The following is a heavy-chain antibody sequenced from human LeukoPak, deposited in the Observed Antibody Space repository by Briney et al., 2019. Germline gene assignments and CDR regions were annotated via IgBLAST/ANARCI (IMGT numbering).Heavy chain of an antibody. D-gene: IGHD2-2*01. CDR2: IKSKTDGGTT. V-gene: IGHV3-15*01. Sequence: PRGALKLSCAASGLIFINAWMSWGRHAPGKWLEWVGLIKSKTDGGTTDYAAPVKGRFTISRDDSKNTLYLQMNSLKTEDTAVYYCATDIVVVPAAHDYWGQGTLVTVPS. CDR3: ATDIVVVPAAHDY. CDR1: GLIFINAW. J-gene: IGHJ4*02.